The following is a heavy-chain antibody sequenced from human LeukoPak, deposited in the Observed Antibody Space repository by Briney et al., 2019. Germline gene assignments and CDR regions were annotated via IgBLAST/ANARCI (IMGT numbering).Heavy chain of an antibody. CDR1: GDSVSSNSAA. D-gene: IGHD2-2*01. J-gene: IGHJ6*02. V-gene: IGHV6-1*01. CDR3: ARFLDVPAAMRGPYYGMDV. CDR2: TYYRSKWYN. Sequence: SQTLSLTCAISGDSVSSNSAAWNWIRQSPSRGLEWLGRTYYRSKWYNDYAVSVKSRITINPDTSKNQFSLQLNSVTPEDTAVYYCARFLDVPAAMRGPYYGMDVWGQGTTVTVSS.